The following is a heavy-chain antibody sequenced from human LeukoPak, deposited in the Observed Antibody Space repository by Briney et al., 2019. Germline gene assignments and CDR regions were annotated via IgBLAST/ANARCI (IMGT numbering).Heavy chain of an antibody. V-gene: IGHV4-61*05. CDR3: ARTPKNYDSSGYYYFDY. D-gene: IGHD3-22*01. CDR1: GGSISSSSYY. CDR2: IYYSGST. Sequence: SETLSLTCTVSGGSISSSSYYWGWIRQPPGKGLEWIGYIYYSGSTNYNPSLKSRVTISVDTSKNQFSLKLSSVTAADTAVYYCARTPKNYDSSGYYYFDYWGQGTLVTVSS. J-gene: IGHJ4*02.